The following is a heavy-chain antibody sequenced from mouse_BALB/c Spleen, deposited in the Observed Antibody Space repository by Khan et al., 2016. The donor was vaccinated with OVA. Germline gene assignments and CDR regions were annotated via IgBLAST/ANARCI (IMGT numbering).Heavy chain of an antibody. Sequence: VQLQQSGPELVKPGASVKMSCKASGYTFTSYVMYWVKQKPGQGLEWIGYINPYNDDTNYNEKFKGKATLTSDKSSSTAYMELSSLTSEDSAFYYCASCWSYWYFDVWGAGTTVTVSS. CDR1: GYTFTSYV. CDR2: INPYNDDT. V-gene: IGHV1S136*01. CDR3: ASCWSYWYFDV. J-gene: IGHJ1*01.